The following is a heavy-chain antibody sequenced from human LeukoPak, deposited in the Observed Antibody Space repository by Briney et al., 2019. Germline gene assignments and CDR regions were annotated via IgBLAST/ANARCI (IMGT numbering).Heavy chain of an antibody. J-gene: IGHJ4*02. CDR2: ISSDGGRT. Sequence: GGSLSLSFAASGFTFTTHSMNWVRQAPGKGLEYVSGISSDGGRTNYADSLKARFTISRDNSKVTLYLQMTSLRPEDTAIYYCVKDPSGNYFYFDYWGQGTLVTVSS. CDR3: VKDPSGNYFYFDY. V-gene: IGHV3-64D*09. D-gene: IGHD1-26*01. CDR1: GFTFTTHS.